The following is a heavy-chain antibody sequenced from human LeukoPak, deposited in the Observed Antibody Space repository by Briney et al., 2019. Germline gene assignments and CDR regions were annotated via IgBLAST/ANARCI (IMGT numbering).Heavy chain of an antibody. CDR1: GFTFSSYG. J-gene: IGHJ4*02. V-gene: IGHV3-30*03. CDR3: VRQAQEDY. CDR2: ISHDASDI. Sequence: GGSLRLSCAASGFTFSSYGMHWVRQVPDKGPEWVAVISHDASDIYYAESVKGRFTISRDNSKNTLYLQMNNLRVEDTAVYYCVRQAQEDYWGQGTLITVSS.